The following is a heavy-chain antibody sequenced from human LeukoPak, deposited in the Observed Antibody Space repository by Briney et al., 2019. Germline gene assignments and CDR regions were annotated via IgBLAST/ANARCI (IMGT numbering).Heavy chain of an antibody. CDR3: ARVDAYSPGDY. CDR1: GFTLSNYW. V-gene: IGHV3-7*04. J-gene: IGHJ4*02. Sequence: QSGGSLRLSCAASGFTLSNYWMAWVRQAPGKGLEWVANIKKDGSEKYYVDSVKGRFTISRDNAENSLSLQMNNLRVEDTAVYFCARVDAYSPGDYWGQGTLVTVSS. CDR2: IKKDGSEK. D-gene: IGHD3-16*01.